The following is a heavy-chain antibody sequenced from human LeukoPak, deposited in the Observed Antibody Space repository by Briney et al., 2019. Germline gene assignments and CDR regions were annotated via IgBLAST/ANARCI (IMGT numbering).Heavy chain of an antibody. V-gene: IGHV1-46*01. CDR1: GYTFTSYY. D-gene: IGHD3-10*01. CDR3: ARARMVRGVRDAFDI. Sequence: ASVKVSCKASGYTFTSYYMHWVRQAPGQGLEWMGIINPSGGSTSYAQKFQGRVTMTRDTSTSTVYMELSSLRSEDTAVYYCARARMVRGVRDAFDIWGQGTMVTVSS. J-gene: IGHJ3*02. CDR2: INPSGGST.